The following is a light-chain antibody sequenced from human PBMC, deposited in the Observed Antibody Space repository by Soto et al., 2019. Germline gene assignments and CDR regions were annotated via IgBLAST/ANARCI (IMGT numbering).Light chain of an antibody. CDR1: QSVSRY. CDR3: QQRSSWPRLT. CDR2: DAS. J-gene: IGKJ4*01. V-gene: IGKV3-11*01. Sequence: EIVLTQSPATLSLYPGERATLSCRASQSVSRYLAWYQQTPGQAPRLLIYDASNRATGIPARFSGSGSGTDFTLTISSLEPEDFEVYYCQQRSSWPRLTFGGGTKVEI.